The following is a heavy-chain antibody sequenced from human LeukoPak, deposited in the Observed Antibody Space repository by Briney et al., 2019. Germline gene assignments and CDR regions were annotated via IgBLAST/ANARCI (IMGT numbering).Heavy chain of an antibody. CDR2: INHSGST. D-gene: IGHD1-26*01. CDR1: GGSISSGNW. J-gene: IGHJ4*02. CDR3: ARDLGIGGSPPTY. Sequence: PSETLSLTCAVSGGSISSGNWWSWVRQPPGKGLEWIGEINHSGSTNYNPSLKSRVTISVDKSKTQFSLKLTSVTAADTAFYYCARDLGIGGSPPTYWGQGTLVTVSS. V-gene: IGHV4-4*02.